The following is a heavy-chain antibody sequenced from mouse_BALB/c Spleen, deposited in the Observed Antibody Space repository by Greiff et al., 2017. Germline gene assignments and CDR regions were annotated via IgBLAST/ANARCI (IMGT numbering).Heavy chain of an antibody. V-gene: IGHV1-12*01. CDR1: GYTFTSYD. CDR3: ARGGGSSWFAY. CDR2: IYPGNGDT. J-gene: IGHJ3*01. Sequence: QVQLKQPGAELVKPGASVKMSCKASGYTFTSYDMHWVKQTPGQGLEWIGAIYPGNGDTSYNQKFKGKATLTADKSSSTAYMQLSSLTSEDSAVYYGARGGGSSWFAYWGQGTLVTVSA.